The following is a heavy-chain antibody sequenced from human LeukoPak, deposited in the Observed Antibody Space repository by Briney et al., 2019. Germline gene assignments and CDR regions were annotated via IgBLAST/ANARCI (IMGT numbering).Heavy chain of an antibody. CDR1: GYSISSGYY. CDR3: ARGPYKYDGSGAFDI. J-gene: IGHJ3*02. CDR2: IYHSGST. Sequence: SETLSLTCTVSGYSISSGYYWGWIRQPPGKGLEWIGSIYHSGSTYYNPSLKSRVTISVDTSKNQFSLKLTSVTAADTAVYYCARGPYKYDGSGAFDIWGQGTMVTVSS. V-gene: IGHV4-38-2*02. D-gene: IGHD3-22*01.